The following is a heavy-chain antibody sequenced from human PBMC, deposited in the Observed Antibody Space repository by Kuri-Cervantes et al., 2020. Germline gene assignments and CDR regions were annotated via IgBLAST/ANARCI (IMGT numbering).Heavy chain of an antibody. CDR3: ARAMRLERPHFDY. D-gene: IGHD1-1*01. CDR1: GYTFTSYA. Sequence: ASVKVSCKASGYTFTSYATHWVRQAPGQRLEWMGWINAGNGNTKYSQKFQGRVTITRDTSASTAYMELSSLRSEDTAVYYCARAMRLERPHFDYWGQGTLVTVSS. V-gene: IGHV1-3*01. CDR2: INAGNGNT. J-gene: IGHJ4*02.